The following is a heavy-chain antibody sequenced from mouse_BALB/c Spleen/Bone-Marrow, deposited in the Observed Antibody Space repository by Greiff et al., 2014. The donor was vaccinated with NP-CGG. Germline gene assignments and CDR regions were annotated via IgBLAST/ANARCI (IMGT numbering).Heavy chain of an antibody. CDR3: TTATPSWFAY. CDR1: GFTFNNYW. Sequence: EVKLVESGGGLVQPGGSMKLSCVASGFTFNNYWMNWVRQSPEKGLEWVAEIRLKSNNYATHYAESVKGRFTISRDDSKSSVYLQMNYLRAEDTGIYYCTTATPSWFAYWGHGTLVTVSA. D-gene: IGHD1-2*01. CDR2: IRLKSNNYAT. V-gene: IGHV6-6*02. J-gene: IGHJ3*01.